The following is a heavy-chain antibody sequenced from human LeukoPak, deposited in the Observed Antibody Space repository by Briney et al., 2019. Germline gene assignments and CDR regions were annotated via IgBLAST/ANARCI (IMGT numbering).Heavy chain of an antibody. CDR3: ARGIPLDC. J-gene: IGHJ4*02. Sequence: PGGSLRLSCAASVFTFSSYALNWVRQAPGKGLEWVCYISSSATTIYYADSVKGRFTISRDNGKNSLYLQMNSLRAEDTAVYYCARGIPLDCWGQGTLVTVSS. CDR1: VFTFSSYA. CDR2: ISSSATTI. V-gene: IGHV3-48*03.